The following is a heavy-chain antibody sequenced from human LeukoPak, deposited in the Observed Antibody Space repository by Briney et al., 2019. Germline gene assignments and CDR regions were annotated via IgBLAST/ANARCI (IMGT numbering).Heavy chain of an antibody. CDR3: ARDRYSSSWYLSYYYGMDV. CDR2: IKQDGSEK. Sequence: PGGFLRLSCAASGFTFSSYWMSWVRQAPGKGLEWVANIKQDGSEKYYVDSVKGRFTISRDNAKNSLYLQMNSLRAEDTAVYYCARDRYSSSWYLSYYYGMDVWGQGTTVTVSS. CDR1: GFTFSSYW. V-gene: IGHV3-7*03. J-gene: IGHJ6*02. D-gene: IGHD6-13*01.